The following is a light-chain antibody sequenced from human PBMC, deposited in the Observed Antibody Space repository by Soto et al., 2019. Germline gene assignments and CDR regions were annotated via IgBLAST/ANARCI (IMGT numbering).Light chain of an antibody. J-gene: IGKJ4*01. CDR1: QGIRNA. Sequence: IQMTQSPSSLSASVGDRVTISCRASQGIRNALGWYQQKPGKAPELLIYDASSLQSGVPSRFSGSGSGTEFTLTISSLQPDDFATYYCQQYKSYSLTFGGGTKVDIK. V-gene: IGKV1-17*01. CDR3: QQYKSYSLT. CDR2: DAS.